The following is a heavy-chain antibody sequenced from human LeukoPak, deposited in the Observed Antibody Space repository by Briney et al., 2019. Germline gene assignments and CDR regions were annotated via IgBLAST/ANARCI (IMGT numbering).Heavy chain of an antibody. CDR2: IKQDGSEK. CDR3: ARWFDP. Sequence: GGSLRLSCAASGFTLGNYAMSWVRQAPGKGLEWVANIKQDGSEKYYVDSVKGRFTISRDNAKNSLYLQMNSLRAEDTAVYYCARWFDPWGQGTLVTVSS. J-gene: IGHJ5*02. CDR1: GFTLGNYA. V-gene: IGHV3-7*01.